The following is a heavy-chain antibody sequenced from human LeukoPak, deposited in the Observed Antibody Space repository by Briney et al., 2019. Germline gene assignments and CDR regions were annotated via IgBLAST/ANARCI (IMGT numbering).Heavy chain of an antibody. CDR2: IDWNDNQ. Sequence: KESGPTLVNPTQTLTLTCTFSGFSLTTGGMCVSWIRQPPGKALEWLARIDWNDNQHYRTSLRTRLTISKDTSKNQVGLTMTNMDPVDTATYYCARSDTVTTFDLWGQGALVTVSS. CDR3: ARSDTVTTFDL. CDR1: GFSLTTGGMC. D-gene: IGHD4-17*01. J-gene: IGHJ5*02. V-gene: IGHV2-70*11.